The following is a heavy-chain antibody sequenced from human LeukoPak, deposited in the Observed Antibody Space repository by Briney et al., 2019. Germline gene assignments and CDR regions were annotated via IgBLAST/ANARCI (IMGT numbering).Heavy chain of an antibody. Sequence: GGSLRLSCAASGFTFSSYTMNWVRQAPGKWLEWVSSISSSSGYIYYADSVKGRFSISRDNAKNSVYLQMYSLRPEDTAVYYCAILMLRGVRNDYWGQGTLVTVSS. D-gene: IGHD3-10*01. V-gene: IGHV3-21*06. J-gene: IGHJ4*02. CDR1: GFTFSSYT. CDR3: AILMLRGVRNDY. CDR2: ISSSSGYI.